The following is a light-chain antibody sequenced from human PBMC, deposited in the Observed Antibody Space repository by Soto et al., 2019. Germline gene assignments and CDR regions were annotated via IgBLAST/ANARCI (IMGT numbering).Light chain of an antibody. J-gene: IGKJ1*01. CDR2: QTS. CDR1: QYINTR. Sequence: EIVLTQSPATLSSFPGDRVTLSCRASQYINTRLAWYQHRPGQAPRLLIYQTSLRAAGIPARFSASGSGTDLTLTISDVQPEDFALYYCHQRQSWPRTFGQGTKVDIK. CDR3: HQRQSWPRT. V-gene: IGKV3-11*01.